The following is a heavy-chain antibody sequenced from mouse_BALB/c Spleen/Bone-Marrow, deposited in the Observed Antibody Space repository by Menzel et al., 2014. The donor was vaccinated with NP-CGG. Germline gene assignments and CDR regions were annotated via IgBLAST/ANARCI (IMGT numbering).Heavy chain of an antibody. Sequence: QVQLKESGAELMKPGASVKISCKATGYTFCSYWIEWVKQRPGHGLEWIGEILPGSGSTNYNEKFKGKATFTADTSSNTAYMQLSSLTSEDSAVYYCARGIDYYAMDYWGQGTSVTVSS. CDR3: ARGIDYYAMDY. CDR2: ILPGSGST. J-gene: IGHJ4*01. V-gene: IGHV1-9*01. CDR1: GYTFCSYW.